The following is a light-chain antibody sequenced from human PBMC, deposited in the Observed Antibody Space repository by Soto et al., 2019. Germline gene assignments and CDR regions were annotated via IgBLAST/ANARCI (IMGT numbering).Light chain of an antibody. V-gene: IGLV8-61*01. CDR1: SGSVSTDNY. CDR3: VLYMGRGISV. J-gene: IGLJ3*02. Sequence: QTVVTQEPSLSVAPAGTVTLTCGLNSGSVSTDNYPSWYQQTPGQAPRTLIYSTNTRSSGVPDRFSGSILGDKAALTITGAQADDESDYYCVLYMGRGISVFGGGTQLTVL. CDR2: STN.